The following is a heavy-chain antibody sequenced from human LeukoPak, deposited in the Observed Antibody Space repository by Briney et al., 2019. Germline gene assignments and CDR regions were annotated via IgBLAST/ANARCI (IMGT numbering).Heavy chain of an antibody. CDR2: IYYSGST. CDR3: ARHLGTSAYSYGMDV. CDR1: GGSISSYY. Sequence: SETLSLTCTVSGGSISSYYWSWIRQPPGKGLEWIGYIYYSGSTNYNPSLKSRATISVDTSKNQLSLKLSSVTAADTAVYYCARHLGTSAYSYGMDVWGQGTTVTVSS. J-gene: IGHJ6*02. V-gene: IGHV4-59*08.